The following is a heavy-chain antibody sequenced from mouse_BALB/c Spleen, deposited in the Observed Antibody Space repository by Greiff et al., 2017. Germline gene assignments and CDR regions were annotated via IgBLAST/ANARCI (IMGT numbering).Heavy chain of an antibody. CDR1: GFSLTGYG. D-gene: IGHD2-14*01. CDR3: ARAYRYDGYFDY. V-gene: IGHV2-6-7*01. Sequence: VQLQQSGPGLVAPSQSLSITCTVSGFSLTGYGVNWVRQPPGKGLEWLGMIWGDGSTDYNSALKSRLSISKDNSKSQVFLKMNSLQTDDTARYYCARAYRYDGYFDYWGQGTTLTVSS. J-gene: IGHJ2*01. CDR2: IWGDGST.